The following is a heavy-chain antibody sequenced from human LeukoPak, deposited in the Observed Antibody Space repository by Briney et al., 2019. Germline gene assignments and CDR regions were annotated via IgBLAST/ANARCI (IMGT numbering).Heavy chain of an antibody. J-gene: IGHJ6*02. CDR1: GFTFSSYT. CDR3: AKDSSISNYYYGIDI. CDR2: ISSTGYST. Sequence: GGSLRLSCAVSGFTFSSYTMNWVRQAPGKGLAWVSAISSTGYSTYYADSVKGRFTISRDNSKNTLYLQMNSLRAEDTALYHCAKDSSISNYYYGIDIWGQGTTVTVSS. D-gene: IGHD6-19*01. V-gene: IGHV3-23*01.